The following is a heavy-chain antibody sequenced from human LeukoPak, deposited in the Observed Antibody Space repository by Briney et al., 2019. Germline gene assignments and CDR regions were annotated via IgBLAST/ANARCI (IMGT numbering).Heavy chain of an antibody. Sequence: PSETLSLTCAVYGGSFSGYYWSWIRQPPGKGLEWIGEINHSGSTNYNPSLKSRVTISVDTSRNHFSLSLSSVTAADTAVYYCARRLSGYTFDYRGQGTLVTVSS. D-gene: IGHD3-16*02. J-gene: IGHJ4*02. CDR2: INHSGST. CDR1: GGSFSGYY. V-gene: IGHV4-34*01. CDR3: ARRLSGYTFDY.